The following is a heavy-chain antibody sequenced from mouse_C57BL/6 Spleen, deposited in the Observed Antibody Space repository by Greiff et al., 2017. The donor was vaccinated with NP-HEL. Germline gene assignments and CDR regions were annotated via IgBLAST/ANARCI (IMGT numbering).Heavy chain of an antibody. J-gene: IGHJ2*01. CDR2: IYPGDGDT. D-gene: IGHD1-1*01. V-gene: IGHV1-82*01. CDR3: ARGDYGSSWDY. Sequence: QVQLQQSGPELVKPGASVKISCKASGYAFSSSWMNWVKQRPGTGLEWIGRIYPGDGDTNYNGKFKGKATLTADKSSSTAYMQLSSLTSEDAAVYFCARGDYGSSWDYWGQGTTLTVSS. CDR1: GYAFSSSW.